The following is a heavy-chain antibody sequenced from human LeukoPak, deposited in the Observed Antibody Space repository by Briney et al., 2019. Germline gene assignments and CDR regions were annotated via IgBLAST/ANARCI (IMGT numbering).Heavy chain of an antibody. CDR3: ATGRVGATAIDY. J-gene: IGHJ4*02. Sequence: GASVKVSCKGSGYTLTELCMHGVGQAGGKGGEGMGGFDEEDGETIYEQKFQGRVRMKEDTSRETDYMELSSLRSEDTAVYYCATGRVGATAIDYWGQGTLVTVSS. V-gene: IGHV1-24*01. CDR2: FDEEDGET. D-gene: IGHD1-26*01. CDR1: GYTLTELC.